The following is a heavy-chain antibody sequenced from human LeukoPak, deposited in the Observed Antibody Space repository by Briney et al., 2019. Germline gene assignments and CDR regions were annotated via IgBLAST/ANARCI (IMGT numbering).Heavy chain of an antibody. V-gene: IGHV4-4*07. CDR1: GASISSYY. J-gene: IGHJ4*02. D-gene: IGHD5-12*01. Sequence: SETLSLTCTVSGASISSYYWSWIRQPAGKGLEWIGRFYTSGSTNYNPSLKSRVTMSVDTSKSQFSLKLRSVTAADTAVYYCARGASGYDPFDYWGQGTLVTVSS. CDR2: FYTSGST. CDR3: ARGASGYDPFDY.